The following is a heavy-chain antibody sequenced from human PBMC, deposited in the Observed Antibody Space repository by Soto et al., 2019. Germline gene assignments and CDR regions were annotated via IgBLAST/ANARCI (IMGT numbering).Heavy chain of an antibody. CDR2: ISYDGSNK. CDR1: GFTFSSYG. J-gene: IGHJ6*02. CDR3: AKDSGYSSSCYSGWTYYYGMDV. V-gene: IGHV3-30*18. Sequence: PGGSLRLSCAASGFTFSSYGMHWVRQAPGKGLEWVAVISYDGSNKYYADSVKGRFTISRDNSKSTLYLQMNSLRAEDTAVYYCAKDSGYSSSCYSGWTYYYGMDVWGQGTTVTVSS. D-gene: IGHD6-13*01.